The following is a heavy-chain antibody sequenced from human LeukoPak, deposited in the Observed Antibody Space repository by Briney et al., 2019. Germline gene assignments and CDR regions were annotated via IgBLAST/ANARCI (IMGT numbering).Heavy chain of an antibody. CDR2: ISSSSSYI. J-gene: IGHJ5*02. CDR3: AREIAVAGTSIWFDP. V-gene: IGHV3-21*01. CDR1: GFTFSSYS. Sequence: GGSLRLSCAASGFTFSSYSMNWVRQAPGKGLEWVSSISSSSSYIYYADSVKGRFTISRDNAKNSLYLQMNSLRAEDTAVYYCAREIAVAGTSIWFDPWGQETLVTVSS. D-gene: IGHD6-19*01.